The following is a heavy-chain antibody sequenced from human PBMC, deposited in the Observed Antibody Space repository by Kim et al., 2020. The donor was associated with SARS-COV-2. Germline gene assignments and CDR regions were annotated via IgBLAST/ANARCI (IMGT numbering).Heavy chain of an antibody. J-gene: IGHJ4*02. D-gene: IGHD6-13*01. CDR1: GFTFSNYG. Sequence: GWSLRLSCAASGFTFSNYGMSWIRQSPGKGLEWVSAISTSGDVTNYPDSVKGRFTISRDNSKNTLSLQMNSLRTEDTALYYCAKGATDGISHYDFWGQGTLVTVSS. CDR2: ISTSGDVT. V-gene: IGHV3-23*01. CDR3: AKGATDGISHYDF.